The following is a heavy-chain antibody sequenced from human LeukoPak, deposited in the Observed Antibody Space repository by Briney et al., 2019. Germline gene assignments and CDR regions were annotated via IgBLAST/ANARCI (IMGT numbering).Heavy chain of an antibody. Sequence: PGGSLRLSCAASGFTFSSYSVNWVRQAPGKGLEWVSSISSSSSYIYYADSVKGRFTISRDNAKNSLYLQMNSLRAEDTAVYYCARLVAGPPGNFDYWGQGTLVTVSS. J-gene: IGHJ4*02. CDR2: ISSSSSYI. V-gene: IGHV3-21*01. CDR1: GFTFSSYS. D-gene: IGHD6-19*01. CDR3: ARLVAGPPGNFDY.